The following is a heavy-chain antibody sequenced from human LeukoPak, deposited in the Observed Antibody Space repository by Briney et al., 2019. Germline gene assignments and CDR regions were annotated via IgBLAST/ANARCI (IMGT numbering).Heavy chain of an antibody. CDR2: IATYNGKT. D-gene: IGHD1-20*01. CDR3: ARVYNSDYYYMDV. CDR1: VYTFDIYG. V-gene: IGHV1-18*01. J-gene: IGHJ6*03. Sequence: ASVKVSCKASVYTFDIYGIAWVRQAPGQGLEWMGWIATYNGKTDYAQNLQSRVSITTDLTPGTAYIDLRSARYPDTAVYFCARVYNSDYYYMDVCGKGTPVTVS.